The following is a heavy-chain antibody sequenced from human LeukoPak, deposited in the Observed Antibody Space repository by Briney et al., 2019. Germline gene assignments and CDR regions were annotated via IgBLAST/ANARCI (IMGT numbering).Heavy chain of an antibody. Sequence: GGSLRLSCEASEFTFSSYWMHWVRQAPGKGLVWVSRINSDGRTTIYADSVKGRFTIPRDNAKNTLYLQMNGLRAEDTAVYYCAREGYYDSSGYSIRFSYWGQGTLVTVSS. CDR1: EFTFSSYW. CDR3: AREGYYDSSGYSIRFSY. J-gene: IGHJ4*02. CDR2: INSDGRTT. V-gene: IGHV3-74*01. D-gene: IGHD3-22*01.